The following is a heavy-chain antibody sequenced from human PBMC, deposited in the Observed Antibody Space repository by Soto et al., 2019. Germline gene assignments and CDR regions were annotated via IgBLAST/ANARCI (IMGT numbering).Heavy chain of an antibody. CDR3: ARPSVHGGKDWFFDY. J-gene: IGHJ4*02. D-gene: IGHD3-9*01. Sequence: QLQLVESGGGVVQPGTSLKLSCAASGFTFSSYGMHWVRQAPGKGLEWVAIIWYDGSKKYYADSVKGRFIISRDNTNNTLFLQMNSLRAEDTAVYYCARPSVHGGKDWFFDYWGQGTLVTVSS. CDR1: GFTFSSYG. CDR2: IWYDGSKK. V-gene: IGHV3-33*01.